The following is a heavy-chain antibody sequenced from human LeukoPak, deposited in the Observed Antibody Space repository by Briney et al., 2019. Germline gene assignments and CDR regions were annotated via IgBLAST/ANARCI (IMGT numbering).Heavy chain of an antibody. Sequence: PGRSLRLSCAASGFTFDDYAMHWVRQAPGKGLEWVSGISWNSGSIGYADSVKGRFTISRDNAKNSLYLQMNSLRAEDTALCYCAKGTIMTTVTTDYMDVWGKGTTVTVSS. CDR1: GFTFDDYA. J-gene: IGHJ6*03. CDR3: AKGTIMTTVTTDYMDV. CDR2: ISWNSGSI. D-gene: IGHD4-11*01. V-gene: IGHV3-9*01.